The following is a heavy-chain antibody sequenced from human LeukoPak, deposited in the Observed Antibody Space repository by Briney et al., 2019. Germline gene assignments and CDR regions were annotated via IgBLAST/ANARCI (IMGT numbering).Heavy chain of an antibody. CDR3: ARVFPNYYDSSGYPPSIYYYYYMDV. V-gene: IGHV1-69*13. D-gene: IGHD3-22*01. CDR1: GGTFSSYA. CDR2: IIPIFGTA. J-gene: IGHJ6*03. Sequence: ASVKVSCKASGGTFSSYAISWVRQAPGQGLEWMGGIIPIFGTANYAQKFQGRVTITADESTSTAYMELSSLRSEDTAVYYCARVFPNYYDSSGYPPSIYYYYYMDVWGKGTTVTISS.